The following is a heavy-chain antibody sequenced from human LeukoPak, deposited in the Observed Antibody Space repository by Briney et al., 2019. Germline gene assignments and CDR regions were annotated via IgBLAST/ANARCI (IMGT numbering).Heavy chain of an antibody. J-gene: IGHJ4*02. CDR1: GGSFSGYY. CDR2: INHSGST. D-gene: IGHD2-15*01. CDR3: ARGPDIVVVVAAYFDY. V-gene: IGHV4-34*01. Sequence: PSETLSLTCAVYGGSFSGYYWSWIRQPPGKGLGWIGEINHSGSTNYNPSLKSRVTISVDTSKNQFSLKLSSVTAADTAVYYCARGPDIVVVVAAYFDYWGQGTLVTVSS.